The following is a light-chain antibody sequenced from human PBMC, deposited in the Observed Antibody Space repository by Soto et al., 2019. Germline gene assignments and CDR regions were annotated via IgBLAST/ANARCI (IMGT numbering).Light chain of an antibody. V-gene: IGLV1-40*01. CDR2: GNS. CDR3: QCYASSRSGSNV. Sequence: QSVLTQPPSVSGAPGQRVTISCTGSSSNIGAGYDVHWYQQLPGTAPKLLIYGNSNRPSGVPDRFSGSKSGTSASLAITGLQAEDEADDYCQCYASSRSGSNVFGTGTKLTVL. CDR1: SSNIGAGYD. J-gene: IGLJ1*01.